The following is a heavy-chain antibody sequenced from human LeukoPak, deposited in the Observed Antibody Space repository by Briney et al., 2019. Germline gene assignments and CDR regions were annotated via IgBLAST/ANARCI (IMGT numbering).Heavy chain of an antibody. V-gene: IGHV3-9*01. Sequence: GRAPRISCSAPGFTFDDYALHRGREAPGEGPEGGSGICWDSGSIGYAGSVKGRFTISRDNAKNSLYLQMNSLRAEDTALYYCAKDIRRCSGGSCYSGLGYYYYYGMDVWGQGTTVTVSS. CDR2: ICWDSGSI. CDR3: AKDIRRCSGGSCYSGLGYYYYYGMDV. D-gene: IGHD2-15*01. CDR1: GFTFDDYA. J-gene: IGHJ6*02.